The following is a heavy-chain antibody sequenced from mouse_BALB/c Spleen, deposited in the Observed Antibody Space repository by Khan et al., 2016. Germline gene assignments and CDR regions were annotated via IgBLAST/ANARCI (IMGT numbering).Heavy chain of an antibody. J-gene: IGHJ2*01. CDR2: IHTNTGEP. CDR3: SGDYCNGLYFDY. V-gene: IGHV9-3*02. CDR1: GYTLTKYG. Sequence: QIQLVQSGPELKKPGETVKISCKASGYTLTKYGVNWVKQAPGKDLKWRGWIHTNTGEPTYAEEVKGRFACSLDSSASTASLQINNLKNEDTDTYFFSGDYCNGLYFDYWGQRTTLTVSS. D-gene: IGHD1-1*01.